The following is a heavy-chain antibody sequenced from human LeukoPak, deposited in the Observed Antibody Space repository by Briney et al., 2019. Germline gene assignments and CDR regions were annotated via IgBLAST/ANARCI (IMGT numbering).Heavy chain of an antibody. J-gene: IGHJ4*02. D-gene: IGHD6-19*01. CDR2: ISSSSSSI. CDR3: ARDSSGWPFDY. Sequence: PGGSLRLSCAASGFTFSSYSMNWVRQAPGKGLEWVSYISSSSSSIYYADSVKGRFTISRDNTKNSLYLQMNSLRAEDTAVYYCARDSSGWPFDYWGQGTLVTVSS. V-gene: IGHV3-48*01. CDR1: GFTFSSYS.